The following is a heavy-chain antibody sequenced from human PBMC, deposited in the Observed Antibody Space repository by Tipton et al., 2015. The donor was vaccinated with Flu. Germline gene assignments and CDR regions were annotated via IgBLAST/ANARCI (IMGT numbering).Heavy chain of an antibody. D-gene: IGHD3-3*01. Sequence: SLRLSCAASGFTFSSYWMSWVRQAPGKGLEWVANIKQDGSEKYYVDSVKGRFTISRDNAKNSLYLQMNSLRAEDTAVYYCARDTLPSDFWSGYNYYYYYGMDVWGQGTTVTVSS. CDR3: ARDTLPSDFWSGYNYYYYYGMDV. CDR1: GFTFSSYW. V-gene: IGHV3-7*01. CDR2: IKQDGSEK. J-gene: IGHJ6*02.